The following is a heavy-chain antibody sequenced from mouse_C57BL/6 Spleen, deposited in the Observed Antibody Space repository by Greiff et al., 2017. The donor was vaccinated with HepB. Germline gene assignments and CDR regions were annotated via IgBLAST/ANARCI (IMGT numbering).Heavy chain of an antibody. CDR1: GYTFTSYW. D-gene: IGHD2-4*01. CDR2: IYPGSGST. Sequence: VQLQQSGAELVKPGASVKMSCKASGYTFTSYWITWVKQRPGQGLEWIGDIYPGSGSTNYNEKFKSKATLTVDTSSSTAYMQLSSLTSEDSAVYYCARGYYDYPSYAMDYWGQGTSVTVSS. CDR3: ARGYYDYPSYAMDY. J-gene: IGHJ4*01. V-gene: IGHV1-55*01.